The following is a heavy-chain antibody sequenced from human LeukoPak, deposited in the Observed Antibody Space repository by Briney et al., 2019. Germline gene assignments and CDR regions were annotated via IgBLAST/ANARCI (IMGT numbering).Heavy chain of an antibody. CDR3: ARTRGYSYGYSDY. V-gene: IGHV3-48*04. D-gene: IGHD5-18*01. CDR1: GFTFSSYS. J-gene: IGHJ4*02. Sequence: PGGSLRLSCAASGFTFSSYSMNWVRQAPGEGLEWVSYISSSGGTIYYADSVEGRFTISRDNAKNSLYLQMNSLGAGDTAVYYCARTRGYSYGYSDYWGQGTLVTVSS. CDR2: ISSSGGTI.